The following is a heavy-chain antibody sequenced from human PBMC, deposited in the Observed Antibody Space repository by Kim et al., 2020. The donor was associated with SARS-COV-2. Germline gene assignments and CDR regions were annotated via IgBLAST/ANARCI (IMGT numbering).Heavy chain of an antibody. Sequence: YAQKFKRWVTMTRDTSISTAYMELSRLRSDDTAVYYCARDLGYSSYYGMDVWGQGTTVTVSS. V-gene: IGHV1-2*04. CDR3: ARDLGYSSYYGMDV. J-gene: IGHJ6*02. D-gene: IGHD5-18*01.